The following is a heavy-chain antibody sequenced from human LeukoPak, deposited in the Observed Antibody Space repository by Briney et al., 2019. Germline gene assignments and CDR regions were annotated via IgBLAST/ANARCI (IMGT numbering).Heavy chain of an antibody. Sequence: SETLSLTCTVSGGSISSSSYYWGWIRQPPGKGLEWIGSIYYSGSTYYNPSLKSRVTISVDTSKNQFSLKLSSVTAADTAVYYCARGFKGSVLLYYWGQGTLVTVSS. CDR1: GGSISSSSYY. J-gene: IGHJ4*02. V-gene: IGHV4-39*01. CDR2: IYYSGST. CDR3: ARGFKGSVLLYY. D-gene: IGHD3-10*01.